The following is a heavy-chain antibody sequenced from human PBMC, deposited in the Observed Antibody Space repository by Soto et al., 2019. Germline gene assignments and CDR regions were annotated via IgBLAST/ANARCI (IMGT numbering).Heavy chain of an antibody. D-gene: IGHD3-3*01. CDR2: ISSSSDYM. CDR1: GFTFRSYN. Sequence: GGSLRLSCAASGFTFRSYNMNWVRQAPGKGLEWVSSISSSSDYMYYADSVKGRFTISRDNAKNSLYLQMNSLRAEDTAVYYCVRGHLRFLEWLYIFDYWGQGDLVTVSS. J-gene: IGHJ4*02. V-gene: IGHV3-21*01. CDR3: VRGHLRFLEWLYIFDY.